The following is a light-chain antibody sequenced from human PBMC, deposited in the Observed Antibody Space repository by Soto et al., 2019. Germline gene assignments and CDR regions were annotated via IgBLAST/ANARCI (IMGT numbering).Light chain of an antibody. CDR2: WAS. CDR3: QQYYSTPNT. Sequence: DIVMTQSPDSLAVSLGERATINCKSSQSVLYSSNNKNYLAWYQRKPGQPPKLLIYWASTRESGVPDRFSGSGSGTDFTLTISSLQAEDVAVYYCQQYYSTPNTFGQGTKVDIK. V-gene: IGKV4-1*01. J-gene: IGKJ2*01. CDR1: QSVLYSSNNKNY.